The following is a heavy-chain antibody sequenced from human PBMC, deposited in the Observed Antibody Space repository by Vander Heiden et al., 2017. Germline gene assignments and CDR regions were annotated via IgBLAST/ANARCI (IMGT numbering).Heavy chain of an antibody. CDR1: GFTFSSYA. CDR2: ISYDGSNK. J-gene: IGHJ4*02. Sequence: QVQLVESGGGVVQPGRSLRLSCAASGFTFSSYAMHWVRQSPGKGLEWVAVISYDGSNKYYADSVKGRFTISRDNSKNTLYLQMNSLGAEDTAVYYCARDLGSSGYLDYWGQGTLVTVSS. V-gene: IGHV3-30-3*01. CDR3: ARDLGSSGYLDY. D-gene: IGHD3-22*01.